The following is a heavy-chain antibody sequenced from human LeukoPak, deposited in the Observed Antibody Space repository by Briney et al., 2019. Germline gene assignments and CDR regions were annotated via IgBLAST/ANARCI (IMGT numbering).Heavy chain of an antibody. J-gene: IGHJ4*02. CDR3: ARASRRLQFWVASYFDY. CDR2: IYSGGST. Sequence: PGGSLRLSCAASGFTFSSYSMNWVRQAPGKGLEWVSVIYSGGSTYYADSVKGRFTISRDNSKNTLYLQMNSLRAEDTAVYYCARASRRLQFWVASYFDYWGQGTLVTVSS. D-gene: IGHD5-24*01. V-gene: IGHV3-66*01. CDR1: GFTFSSYS.